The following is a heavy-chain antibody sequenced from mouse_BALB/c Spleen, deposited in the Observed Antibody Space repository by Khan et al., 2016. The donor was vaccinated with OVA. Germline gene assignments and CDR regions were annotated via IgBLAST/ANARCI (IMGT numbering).Heavy chain of an antibody. CDR2: INPSSGYT. CDR3: ASEPFGTV. CDR1: GYTFTSYT. D-gene: IGHD4-1*01. Sequence: QVQLKQSGAELARPGASVKMSCKASGYTFTSYTMHWVKQRPGQGLEWIGYINPSSGYTNYNQKFKDKATLTADKSSSTAYMQLRSLTSEDSAVYDCASEPFGTVWGQGTTLTVSS. J-gene: IGHJ2*01. V-gene: IGHV1-4*01.